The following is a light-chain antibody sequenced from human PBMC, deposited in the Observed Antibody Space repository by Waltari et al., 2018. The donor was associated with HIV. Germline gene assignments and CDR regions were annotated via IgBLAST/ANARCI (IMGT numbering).Light chain of an antibody. CDR1: SSDVGGYNY. V-gene: IGLV2-8*01. CDR3: SSYAGRV. CDR2: EVT. Sequence: QSALTQPPSASGSPGQSVTISCTGTSSDVGGYNYVSWYQQHPGKAPKLMIYEVTSRPSGFPDRSSGSKSANTASLTVSGLQAEDEADYYCSSYAGRVFGTGTKVTVL. J-gene: IGLJ1*01.